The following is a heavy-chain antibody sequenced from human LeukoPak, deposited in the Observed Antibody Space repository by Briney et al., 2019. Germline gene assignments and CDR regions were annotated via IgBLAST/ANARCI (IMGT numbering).Heavy chain of an antibody. CDR3: AKGGDASCHGCWFDP. J-gene: IGHJ5*02. Sequence: GGSLRLSCAASGFTCSSYFMTWVRQAPGKGLEWVSTISRSGDSTYYEDSVKGRFTISRDNSKNTLYLQMNSLRAEDTAVYYCAKGGDASCHGCWFDPWGQGTLVTVSS. V-gene: IGHV3-23*01. D-gene: IGHD2-2*01. CDR2: ISRSGDST. CDR1: GFTCSSYF.